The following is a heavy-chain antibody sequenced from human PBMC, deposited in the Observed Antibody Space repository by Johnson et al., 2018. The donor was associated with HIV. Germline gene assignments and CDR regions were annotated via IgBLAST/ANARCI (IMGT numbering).Heavy chain of an antibody. J-gene: IGHJ3*02. CDR1: GFTFSSSG. D-gene: IGHD4-11*01. V-gene: IGHV3-30*02. Sequence: QVHLVESGGGLVQPGPSLRLSCAASGFTFSSSGMPWVRPAPGPGLAWVATIRYHGSNKYYADSVTGRFTISRDNAKNSLYVQMNSLRAEDTAVYYCAKDTYSHRLTVTESGFDIWGQGTMVTVSS. CDR3: AKDTYSHRLTVTESGFDI. CDR2: IRYHGSNK.